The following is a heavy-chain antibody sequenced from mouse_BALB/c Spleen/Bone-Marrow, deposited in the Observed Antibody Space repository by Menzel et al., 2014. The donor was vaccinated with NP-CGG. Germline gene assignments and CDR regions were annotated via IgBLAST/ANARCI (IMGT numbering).Heavy chain of an antibody. V-gene: IGHV2-9*02. CDR1: GISLTSYG. D-gene: IGHD1-1*01. J-gene: IGHJ2*01. CDR3: ARDYYGSSYFDY. CDR2: IWAGGST. Sequence: VKVVESGPGLVAPSHSLSITCTVSGISLTSYGVHWVRQPPGKGLEWLGVIWAGGSTNYNSALMSRLSISKDNSKSQVFLKMNSLQTDDTAMYYCARDYYGSSYFDYWGQGTTLTVSS.